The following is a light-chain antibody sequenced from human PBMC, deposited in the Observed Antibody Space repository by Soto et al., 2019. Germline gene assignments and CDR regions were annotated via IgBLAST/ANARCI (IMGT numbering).Light chain of an antibody. J-gene: IGLJ1*01. CDR3: CSYVGASIYV. CDR1: SSDVGTYNY. CDR2: EVS. Sequence: QSALTQPASVSGSPGQSITISCTGTSSDVGTYNYVSWYQQHADKAPKLVIYEVSNRPSGVSNRFSGSKSGNTASLTISGLQAEDEADYYCCSYVGASIYVFGTGTKVTVL. V-gene: IGLV2-14*01.